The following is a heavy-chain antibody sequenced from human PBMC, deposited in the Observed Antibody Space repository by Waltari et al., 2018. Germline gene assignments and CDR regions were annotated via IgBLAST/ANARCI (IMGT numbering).Heavy chain of an antibody. D-gene: IGHD6-13*01. CDR1: GGSISSSNYY. CDR3: ARDEMHRTTWYHF. CDR2: IKQDGTEK. Sequence: LQLQESGPGLVKPSATLSLTCTVSGGSISSSNYYWGWIRQAPGKGLEWVANIKQDGTEKYYVDSVKGRFSISRDNGKNLLYLHMNSLRADDTAVYYCARDEMHRTTWYHFWGQGTQVTVSS. V-gene: IGHV3-7*04. J-gene: IGHJ4*02.